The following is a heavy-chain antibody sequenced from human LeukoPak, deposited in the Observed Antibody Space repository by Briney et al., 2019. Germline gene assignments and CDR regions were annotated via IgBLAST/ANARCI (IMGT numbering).Heavy chain of an antibody. V-gene: IGHV3-23*01. J-gene: IGHJ4*02. Sequence: PGGSLNLSCAASGLTFSSYGMIWVGQAPGKGLEWVSAISGSGGYTYYADSVKGRFTISRDNSKNTLYLQMISLRADDTALYYCAKDMAFRASDYWGQGTLVTVSS. CDR2: ISGSGGYT. CDR3: AKDMAFRASDY. CDR1: GLTFSSYG. D-gene: IGHD5-24*01.